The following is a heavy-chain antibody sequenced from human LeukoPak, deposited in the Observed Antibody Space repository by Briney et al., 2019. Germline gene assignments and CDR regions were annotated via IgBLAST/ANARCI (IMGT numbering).Heavy chain of an antibody. J-gene: IGHJ4*02. Sequence: PSETLSLTCTVPGGSISSYYWSWIRQPPGKGLEWIGYISNTGSTKYNPSLKSRVAISVDTSKNQFSLKLSSVTAADTAVYYCARLLAYCGGDCYVLDYWGQGTLVTVSS. CDR2: ISNTGST. CDR3: ARLLAYCGGDCYVLDY. V-gene: IGHV4-59*08. D-gene: IGHD2-21*02. CDR1: GGSISSYY.